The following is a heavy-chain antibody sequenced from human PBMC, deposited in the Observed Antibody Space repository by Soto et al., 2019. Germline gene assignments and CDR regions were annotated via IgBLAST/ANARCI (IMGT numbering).Heavy chain of an antibody. CDR3: ARAGGGRGWFAP. V-gene: IGHV4-30-4*01. CDR1: GGSISSGDYY. J-gene: IGHJ5*02. CDR2: IYYSGST. Sequence: QVQLQESGPGLVKPSQTLSLTCTVSGGSISSGDYYWSWIRQPPGKGLEWIGYIYYSGSTYYNPSLKSRVTISVDTSQSQFPLELSSVTAEDTAVYYCARAGGGRGWFAPWGQGTPVIVAS. D-gene: IGHD2-15*01.